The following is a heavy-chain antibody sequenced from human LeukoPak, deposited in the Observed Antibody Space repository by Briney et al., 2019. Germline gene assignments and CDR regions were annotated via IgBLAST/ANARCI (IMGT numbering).Heavy chain of an antibody. J-gene: IGHJ4*02. V-gene: IGHV3-9*01. CDR1: GFTFDDYA. D-gene: IGHD4-17*01. CDR2: ISWNSGSI. CDR3: AKDIIRYGDYNALGY. Sequence: GGSLRLSCAASGFTFDDYAMHWVRQAPGKGLEWVSGISWNSGSIGYADSVKGRFTISRDNAKNSLYLQMNSLRAEDTALYYCAKDIIRYGDYNALGYWGQGTLVTVSS.